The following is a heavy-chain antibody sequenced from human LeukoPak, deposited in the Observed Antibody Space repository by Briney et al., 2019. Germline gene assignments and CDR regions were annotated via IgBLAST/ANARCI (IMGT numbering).Heavy chain of an antibody. CDR2: ISGSGGST. V-gene: IGHV3-23*01. CDR3: AKDGVYDSSGYLDY. Sequence: GGSLRLSCAASGFTFSSYAMSWVRQAPGKGLEWVSAISGSGGSTYYADSVKGRFTISRDNPKNTLYLQMNSLRAEDTAVYYCAKDGVYDSSGYLDYWGQGTLVTVSS. CDR1: GFTFSSYA. J-gene: IGHJ4*02. D-gene: IGHD3-22*01.